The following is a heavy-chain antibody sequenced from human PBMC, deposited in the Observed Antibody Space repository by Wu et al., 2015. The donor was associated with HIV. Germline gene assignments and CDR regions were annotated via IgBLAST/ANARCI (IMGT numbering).Heavy chain of an antibody. J-gene: IGHJ5*02. Sequence: QVQLVQSGAEVKKPGSSVKVSCKASGGTFNSYAISWVRQAPGQGLEWMGRIIPIFGTANYAQKFQGRVTITADESTSTAYMELSSLRSEDTAVYYCARGGHNYDILTGMNWFDPWGQGTLVTVSS. D-gene: IGHD3-9*01. V-gene: IGHV1-69*13. CDR2: IIPIFGTA. CDR1: GGTFNSYA. CDR3: ARGGHNYDILTGMNWFDP.